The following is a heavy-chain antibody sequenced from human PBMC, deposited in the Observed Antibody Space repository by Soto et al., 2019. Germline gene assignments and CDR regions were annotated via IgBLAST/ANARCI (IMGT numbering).Heavy chain of an antibody. D-gene: IGHD6-13*01. Sequence: GASVKVSCKASGGTFSSYAISWVRQAPGQGLEWMGGIIPIFGTANYAQKFQGRVTITADKSTSTAYMELSSLRSEDTAVYYCARAKGIAAAGNWFDPWRQRTLVTVSS. CDR1: GGTFSSYA. CDR2: IIPIFGTA. V-gene: IGHV1-69*06. CDR3: ARAKGIAAAGNWFDP. J-gene: IGHJ5*02.